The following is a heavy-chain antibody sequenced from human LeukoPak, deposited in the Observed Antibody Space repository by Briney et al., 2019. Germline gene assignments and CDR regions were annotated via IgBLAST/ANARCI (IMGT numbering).Heavy chain of an antibody. J-gene: IGHJ4*02. V-gene: IGHV1-18*01. D-gene: IGHD3-10*01. CDR2: ISAYNSAYNGNT. CDR3: AREYGSGSYTGIAY. Sequence: ASVKVSCKASGYTFINYGITWVRQAPGQGLEWMGWISAYNSAYNGNTHYAQKPQGRVTMTTDTSTNTGYMELRSLRSDDTAVYYCAREYGSGSYTGIAYWGQGTLVTVSS. CDR1: GYTFINYG.